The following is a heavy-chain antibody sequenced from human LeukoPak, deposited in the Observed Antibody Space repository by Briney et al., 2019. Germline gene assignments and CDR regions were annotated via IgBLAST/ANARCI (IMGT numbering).Heavy chain of an antibody. CDR1: GGTFSIYA. CDR3: ARRGYCSSTSCRGLARYFDY. CDR2: IIPIFGAA. V-gene: IGHV1-69*13. Sequence: SVNVSCKASGGTFSIYAISWVRQPPGQGLEWMGGIIPIFGAANYAQKFQGRVTITADESTSTAYMELSSLRSEDTAVYYCARRGYCSSTSCRGLARYFDYWGQGTLVTVSS. D-gene: IGHD2-2*01. J-gene: IGHJ4*02.